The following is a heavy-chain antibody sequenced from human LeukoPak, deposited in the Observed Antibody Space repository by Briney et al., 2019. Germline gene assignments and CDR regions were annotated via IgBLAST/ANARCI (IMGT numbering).Heavy chain of an antibody. D-gene: IGHD5-18*01. CDR3: AKDLSYGFDY. CDR2: ISATDSRP. Sequence: GGSLRLSCAASVFTLSIYSMRWVRQARWKGLEWVSAISATDSRPYYADSVKGRFTISRDNSKSTLYLQLNGLRGEDTAIYYCAKDLSYGFDYWGQGTLVTVSS. J-gene: IGHJ4*02. V-gene: IGHV3-23*01. CDR1: VFTLSIYS.